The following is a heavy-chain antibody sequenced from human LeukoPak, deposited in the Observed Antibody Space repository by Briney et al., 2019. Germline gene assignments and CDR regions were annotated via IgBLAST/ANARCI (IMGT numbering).Heavy chain of an antibody. CDR2: IYLVDSHS. CDR3: ATSPSGSTYGPNWFDP. Sequence: GESLKISCMGSGYSFSNYCVAWVRQMPGKGLEWMGIIYLVDSHSRYSPSSQGQVTISADKSISTAYLQLSTLKTSDTAMYYCATSPSGSTYGPNWFDPWGQGTLVTVSS. V-gene: IGHV5-51*01. CDR1: GYSFSNYC. D-gene: IGHD5-18*01. J-gene: IGHJ5*02.